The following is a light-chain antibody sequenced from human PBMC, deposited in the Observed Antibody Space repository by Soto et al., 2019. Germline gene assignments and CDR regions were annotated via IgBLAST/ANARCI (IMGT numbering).Light chain of an antibody. J-gene: IGLJ2*01. CDR1: SSDVGGYNY. CDR3: SSYTSGSTLLV. CDR2: EVS. Sequence: QSALTQPASVSGSPGQSITISCTGTSSDVGGYNYVSWYQQHPGKAPKLMIYEVSNRPSEVSNRFSGSKSGNTASLTISGLQAEDEGNYYCSSYTSGSTLLVFGGGTKLTVL. V-gene: IGLV2-14*01.